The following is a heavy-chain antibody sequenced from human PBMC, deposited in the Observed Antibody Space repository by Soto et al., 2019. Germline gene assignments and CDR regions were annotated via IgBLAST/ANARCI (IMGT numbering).Heavy chain of an antibody. V-gene: IGHV4-4*07. CDR1: GGSISTYY. CDR3: ARSAVPIGGWFRP. J-gene: IGHJ5*02. CDR2: IYASGSP. Sequence: QVQLQESGPGLVKPSGTLSLTGNVSGGSISTYYWNWIRQPAGKGLEWIGRIYASGSPNYNPSLKSRVIMSVDTSKQQFSLTMSSVTPADTAMYYCARSAVPIGGWFRPWSQGMLVTVSP. D-gene: IGHD2-15*01.